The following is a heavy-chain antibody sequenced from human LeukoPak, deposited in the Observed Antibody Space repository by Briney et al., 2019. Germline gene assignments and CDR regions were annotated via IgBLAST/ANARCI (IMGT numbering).Heavy chain of an antibody. Sequence: ASVKVSCQVSGYTFTGYYMRWVRQGPGQGLEWMGWINPNSGGTNYAQKFQGRVTMTRDTSISTAYMELSRLRSDDTAVYYCARARPAAISFYTYWGQGTLVTVSS. CDR2: INPNSGGT. J-gene: IGHJ4*02. CDR1: GYTFTGYY. CDR3: ARARPAAISFYTY. D-gene: IGHD2-2*01. V-gene: IGHV1-2*02.